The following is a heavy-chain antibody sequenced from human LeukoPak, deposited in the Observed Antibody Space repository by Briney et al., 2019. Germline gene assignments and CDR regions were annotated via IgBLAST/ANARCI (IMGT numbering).Heavy chain of an antibody. D-gene: IGHD3-22*01. CDR2: MYYSGST. V-gene: IGHV4-59*08. CDR3: ARHLAYYYDSSGPLDY. CDR1: GGSISSYY. Sequence: PSETLSLTCTVSGGSISSYYWSWIRQPPGKGLEWIGYMYYSGSTNYNPSLKSRVTISVDTSKNQFSLKLSSVTAADTAVYYCARHLAYYYDSSGPLDYWGQGTLVTVSS. J-gene: IGHJ4*02.